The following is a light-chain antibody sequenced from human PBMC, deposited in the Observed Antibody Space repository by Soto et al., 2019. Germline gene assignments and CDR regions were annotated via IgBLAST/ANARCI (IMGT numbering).Light chain of an antibody. CDR1: QSVRSNY. J-gene: IGKJ1*01. CDR3: QQYGPSPRT. Sequence: EIVLTQSPGTLSLSPGERATLSCRASQSVRSNYLAWYQQKPGQAPRLLIYGASSRATGIPDRFSGSGSGTDFTLTITRLEPEDFAVYYWQQYGPSPRTFGQGTKVEIK. V-gene: IGKV3-20*01. CDR2: GAS.